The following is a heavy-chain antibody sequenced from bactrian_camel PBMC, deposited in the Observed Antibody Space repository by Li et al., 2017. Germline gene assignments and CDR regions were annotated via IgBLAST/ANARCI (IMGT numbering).Heavy chain of an antibody. Sequence: VQLVESGGGSVQAGGSLRLSCAASGYGNCSYDMSWYRQAPGKERELVSSINSDGRRSYVDSVKGRFTISQDSAKNTVYLQMNSLKPEDTAMYYCAADSAVVPGEELLPDLNYWDQGTQVTVS. J-gene: IGHJ4*01. V-gene: IGHV3S40*01. CDR1: GYGNCSYD. CDR2: INSDGRRS. D-gene: IGHD6*01. CDR3: AADSAVVPGEELLPDLNY.